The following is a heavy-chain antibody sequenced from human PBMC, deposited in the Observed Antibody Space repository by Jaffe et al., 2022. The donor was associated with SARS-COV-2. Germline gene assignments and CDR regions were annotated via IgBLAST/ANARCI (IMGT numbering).Heavy chain of an antibody. V-gene: IGHV4-59*01. Sequence: QVQLQESGPGLVKPSETLSLTCTVSGGSISSYYWSWIRQPPGKGLEWIGYIYYSGSTNYNPSLKSRVTISVDTSKNQFSLKLSSVTAADTAVYYCARANLRYFDWLLWGGYFDYWGQGTLVTVSS. CDR1: GGSISSYY. CDR2: IYYSGST. D-gene: IGHD3-9*01. J-gene: IGHJ4*02. CDR3: ARANLRYFDWLLWGGYFDY.